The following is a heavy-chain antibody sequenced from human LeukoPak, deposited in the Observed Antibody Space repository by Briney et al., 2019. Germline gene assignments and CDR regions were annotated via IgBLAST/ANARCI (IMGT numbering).Heavy chain of an antibody. V-gene: IGHV1-2*02. CDR2: INPNSGGT. D-gene: IGHD3-22*01. CDR3: ARAHYYDSSGYYPVY. J-gene: IGHJ4*02. CDR1: GYTFTGYY. Sequence: ASVKVSCQASGYTFTGYYMHWVRQAPGQGLEWMGWINPNSGGTNYAQKFQGRVTMTRDTSISTAYMELSRLRSDDTAVYYCARAHYYDSSGYYPVYWGQGTLVTVSS.